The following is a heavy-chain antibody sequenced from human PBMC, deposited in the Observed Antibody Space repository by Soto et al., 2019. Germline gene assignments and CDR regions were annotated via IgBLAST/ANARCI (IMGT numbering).Heavy chain of an antibody. Sequence: QIILNESGPTLVKPTQTLTLTCTFSGFSLSSDGVAVGWVRQPPGKALGWRALIYWDDDKRYSSSLKTRLTTATDTSKTLLILTMANIDSVDTARYYCAYYVRCTTAACRSYLYYYMDVWCEGTSVTCSS. CDR2: IYWDDDK. V-gene: IGHV2-5*02. CDR3: AYYVRCTTAACRSYLYYYMDV. CDR1: GFSLSSDGVA. D-gene: IGHD3-10*02. J-gene: IGHJ6*03.